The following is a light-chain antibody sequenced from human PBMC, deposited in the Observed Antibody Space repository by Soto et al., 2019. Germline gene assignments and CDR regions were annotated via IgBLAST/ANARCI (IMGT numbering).Light chain of an antibody. CDR1: QSVSSSY. V-gene: IGKV3-20*01. CDR3: QQYGSSPIT. Sequence: EGVLTQSPGTLSLSPGERATLSCRASQSVSSSYLAWYQQKPGQAPRLVIYGASSRATGIPDRFSGSGSGTDFTLTISRLEPEDFAVYYCQQYGSSPITFGGGTKVEIK. CDR2: GAS. J-gene: IGKJ4*01.